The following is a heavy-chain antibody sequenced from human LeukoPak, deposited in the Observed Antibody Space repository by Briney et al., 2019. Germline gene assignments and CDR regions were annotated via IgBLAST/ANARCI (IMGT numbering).Heavy chain of an antibody. CDR1: GYTFTSYA. D-gene: IGHD3-3*01. CDR2: INAGNGNT. V-gene: IGHV1-3*03. Sequence: ASVKVSCKASGYTFTSYAMHWVRQAPGQRLEWIGWINAGNGNTKYSQEFQGRVTITRDTSASTAYMELSSLRSEDMAVYYCARDGPSSYDFWSGYWWPGFMDVWGKGTTVTVSS. J-gene: IGHJ6*03. CDR3: ARDGPSSYDFWSGYWWPGFMDV.